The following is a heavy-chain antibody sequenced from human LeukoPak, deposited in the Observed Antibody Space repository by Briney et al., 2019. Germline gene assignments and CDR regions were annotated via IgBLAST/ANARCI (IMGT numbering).Heavy chain of an antibody. J-gene: IGHJ4*02. D-gene: IGHD3-16*02. CDR1: GFIFYSYA. Sequence: PGGSLRLSCAASGFIFYSYAMHWVRQAPGRGLEYVSAITSNGGSTLYANSVKGRFTISRDNSKNTLYLQMGSLRAEDMAVYYCTRGAGYDYVWGSYRADYWGQGTLVTVSS. V-gene: IGHV3-64*01. CDR3: TRGAGYDYVWGSYRADY. CDR2: ITSNGGST.